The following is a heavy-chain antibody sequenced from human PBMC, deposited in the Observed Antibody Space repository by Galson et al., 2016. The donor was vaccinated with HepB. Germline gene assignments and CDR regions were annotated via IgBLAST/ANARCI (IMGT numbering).Heavy chain of an antibody. Sequence: SLRLSCAASGFTFSSYAMNWVRQAPGKGLEWVAGTSYNGNNKYYIDSVKGRFTISRDESKNTVYLQMNGLRGDDTAVYYCARGGAVGGNPPFAFDYWGQGTLVTASS. V-gene: IGHV3-30*03. CDR3: ARGGAVGGNPPFAFDY. CDR2: TSYNGNNK. J-gene: IGHJ4*02. D-gene: IGHD1-26*01. CDR1: GFTFSSYA.